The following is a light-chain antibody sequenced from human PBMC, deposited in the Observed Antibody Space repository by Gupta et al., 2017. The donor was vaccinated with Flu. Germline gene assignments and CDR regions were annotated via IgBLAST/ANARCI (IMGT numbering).Light chain of an antibody. CDR1: QSVSSN. CDR2: GAS. Sequence: EIVMTQSPAPLPVSPGERATLSCRASQSVSSNLAWYQQKPGQAPTLLIYGASTRATGIPARFSGSGSGTECTLTISSLQAEEFAVYYCQQYNNGPSFGQGTKLEIK. J-gene: IGKJ2*01. CDR3: QQYNNGPS. V-gene: IGKV3-15*01.